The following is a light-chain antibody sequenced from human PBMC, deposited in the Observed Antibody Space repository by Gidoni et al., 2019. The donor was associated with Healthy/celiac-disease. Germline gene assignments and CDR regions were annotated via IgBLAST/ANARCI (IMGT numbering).Light chain of an antibody. CDR1: QSISSY. J-gene: IGKJ4*02. V-gene: IGKV1-39*01. CDR2: AAS. Sequence: DIQMTQSPSFLSASVGDRVTITCRASQSISSYLNWYQQKPGKAPKLLIYAASSLQSGVPSRFSGSGSGTDFTLTISSLQPEDFATYYCQQSYSTPPLFGGGTKVEIK. CDR3: QQSYSTPPL.